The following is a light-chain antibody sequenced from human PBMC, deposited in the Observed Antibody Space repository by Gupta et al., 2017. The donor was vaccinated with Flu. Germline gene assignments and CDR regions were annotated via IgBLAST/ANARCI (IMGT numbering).Light chain of an antibody. CDR3: ASADTSSNSWV. J-gene: IGLJ3*02. CDR2: YNS. V-gene: IGLV1-44*01. CDR1: SSRVGNNN. Sequence: VTTTCTGSSSRVGNNNGHWDHQPPAATPNLLIFYNSNRSSGDPDGFSASNYATTATITNIGLQAEEEADYYYASADTSSNSWVFGGGTKLTVL.